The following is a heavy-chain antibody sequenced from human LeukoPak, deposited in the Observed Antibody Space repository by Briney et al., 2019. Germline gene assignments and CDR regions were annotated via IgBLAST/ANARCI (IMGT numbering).Heavy chain of an antibody. J-gene: IGHJ4*02. V-gene: IGHV3-30-3*01. CDR2: ISYDGSNK. Sequence: GGSLRLSCAASGFTFSSYAMHWVRQAPGKGLEWVAVISYDGSNKYYADSVKGRFTISRDNSKNTLYLQMNSLRAEDTAVYYCAREDPGGYFDYWGQGTLVTVSS. CDR1: GFTFSSYA. D-gene: IGHD3-10*01. CDR3: AREDPGGYFDY.